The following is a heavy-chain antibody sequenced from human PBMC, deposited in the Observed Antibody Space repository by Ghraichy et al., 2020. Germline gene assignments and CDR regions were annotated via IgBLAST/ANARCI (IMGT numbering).Heavy chain of an antibody. CDR3: ARGGGSSGYYIDY. J-gene: IGHJ4*02. V-gene: IGHV4-34*01. CDR1: GGSFSGYY. CDR2: INHSGST. D-gene: IGHD3-22*01. Sequence: SETLSLTCAVYGGSFSGYYWSWIRQPPGKGLEWIGEINHSGSTNYNPSLKSRVTISVDTSKNQFSLKLSSVTAADTAVYYCARGGGSSGYYIDYWGQGTLVTVSS.